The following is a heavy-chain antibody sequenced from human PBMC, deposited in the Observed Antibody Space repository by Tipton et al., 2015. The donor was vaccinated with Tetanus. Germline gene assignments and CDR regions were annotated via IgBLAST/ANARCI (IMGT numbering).Heavy chain of an antibody. CDR1: GFTVSSYQ. J-gene: IGHJ4*02. CDR3: ARGLGVDY. Sequence: SLRLSCAASGFTVSSYQMTWVRQAPGKGLEWVSVIYSDGSTYYPDSVKGRFTISRDNLKNTLSLQMNSLRAEDTAVYYCARGLGVDYWGQGTLVTVSS. V-gene: IGHV3-53*01. CDR2: IYSDGST. D-gene: IGHD7-27*01.